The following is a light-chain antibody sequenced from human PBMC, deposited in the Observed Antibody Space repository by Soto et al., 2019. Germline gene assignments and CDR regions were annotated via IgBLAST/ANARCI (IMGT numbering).Light chain of an antibody. J-gene: IGKJ4*01. CDR3: QQYGSSLLT. CDR1: QSVSSSY. CDR2: GAS. V-gene: IGKV3-20*01. Sequence: EIVLTHSPGTLSLSPGERATLSCRASQSVSSSYLAWYQQKPGQAPRLLIYGASSRATGIPDRFSGSGSGTDFTLTISRLEPEDFAAYYCQQYGSSLLTFGGGTKV.